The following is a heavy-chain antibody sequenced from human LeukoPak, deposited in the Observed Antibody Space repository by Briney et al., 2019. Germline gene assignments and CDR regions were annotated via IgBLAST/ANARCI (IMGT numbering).Heavy chain of an antibody. Sequence: ASVKVSCKASGYTFTSYDINWVRQATGQGLEWMGWMNPNSGNTGNAQKFQGRVTITRNTSISTAYMELSSLRSEDTAVYYCARAYYYDRGFAFDIWGQGTMVTVSS. CDR3: ARAYYYDRGFAFDI. CDR1: GYTFTSYD. D-gene: IGHD3-22*01. CDR2: MNPNSGNT. V-gene: IGHV1-8*03. J-gene: IGHJ3*02.